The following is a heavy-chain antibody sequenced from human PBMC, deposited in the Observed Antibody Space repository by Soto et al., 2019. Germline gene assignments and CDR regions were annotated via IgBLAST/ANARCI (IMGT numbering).Heavy chain of an antibody. CDR1: GGSISSYY. D-gene: IGHD1-7*01. V-gene: IGHV4-59*01. CDR2: IYYSGST. CDR3: AHARGTNYCYYGMDV. J-gene: IGHJ6*02. Sequence: PSETLSLTCTVSGGSISSYYWSWIRQPPGKGLEWIGYIYYSGSTNYNPSLKSRVTISVDTSKNQFSLKLSSVTAADTAVYYCAHARGTNYCYYGMDVWGQGTTVTVSS.